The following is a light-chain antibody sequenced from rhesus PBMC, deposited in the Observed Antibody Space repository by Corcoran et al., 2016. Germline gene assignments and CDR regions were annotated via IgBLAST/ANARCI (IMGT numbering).Light chain of an antibody. CDR1: QGISSY. V-gene: IGKV1-32*02. Sequence: DIQMSQSPSSLSASAGDRVTIPCRASQGISSYLNWFQQKPGKAPKLLIYYGKSLASGVPSRFSGIGSGTDFTFTISSLQPEDFATYYCQQGRSNPYSFGQGTKVEIK. CDR3: QQGRSNPYS. J-gene: IGKJ2*01. CDR2: YGK.